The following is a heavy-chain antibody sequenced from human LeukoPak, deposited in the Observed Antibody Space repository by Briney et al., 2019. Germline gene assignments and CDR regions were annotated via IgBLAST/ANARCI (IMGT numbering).Heavy chain of an antibody. D-gene: IGHD2-8*01. CDR2: IRNRANGYTT. CDR3: ARVSGYCSNGVCYSPFDS. V-gene: IGHV3-73*01. Sequence: GGSLRLSCAASGFTFSGSAMHWVRQASGKGLEWVGRIRNRANGYTTEYAASVKGRFTISRDDSKNSLFLQMNGLKTEDTAVYYCARVSGYCSNGVCYSPFDSWGQGTLVTVSS. CDR1: GFTFSGSA. J-gene: IGHJ4*02.